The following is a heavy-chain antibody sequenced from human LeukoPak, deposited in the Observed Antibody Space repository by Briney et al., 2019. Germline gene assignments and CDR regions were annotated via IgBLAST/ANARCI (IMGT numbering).Heavy chain of an antibody. CDR2: ISSSSSYI. CDR1: GFTYSCYS. D-gene: IGHD4-17*01. V-gene: IGHV3-21*01. CDR3: ARDLSRYGDYIDY. J-gene: IGHJ4*02. Sequence: PGGSLTHSCAASGFTYSCYSMNWVRPAPGKGLEWVSSISSSSSYIYYADSVKGRFTISRDNAKNSLYLQMNSLRAQDTAVYYCARDLSRYGDYIDYWGQGTLVTVSS.